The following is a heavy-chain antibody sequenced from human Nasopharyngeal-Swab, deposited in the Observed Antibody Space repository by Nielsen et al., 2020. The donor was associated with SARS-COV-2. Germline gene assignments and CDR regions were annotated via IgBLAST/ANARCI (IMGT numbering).Heavy chain of an antibody. D-gene: IGHD2-15*01. CDR1: GGSISSSTYY. Sequence: SETLSLTCTVSGGSISSSTYYWGWIRQPPGKGLEWIGSMHHSGSIYYNPSLKSRVTISVDKSKNQFSLKLSSVTAADTAVYYCARAGLHFDYWGQGTLVTVSS. CDR3: ARAGLHFDY. CDR2: MHHSGSI. V-gene: IGHV4-39*07. J-gene: IGHJ4*02.